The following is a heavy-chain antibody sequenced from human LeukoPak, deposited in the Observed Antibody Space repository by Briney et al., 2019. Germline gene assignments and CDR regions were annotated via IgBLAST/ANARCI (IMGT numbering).Heavy chain of an antibody. J-gene: IGHJ4*02. CDR1: GFTFSTPA. Sequence: PGGSLRLSCAASGFTFSTPAMSWVGQPPGKGWEWVSLISWDGGSTYYADSVKGRFTISRDNSKNSLYLQMNSLRTEDTALYYCAKPLSGYMYYFDYWGQGTLVTVSS. CDR2: ISWDGGST. V-gene: IGHV3-43*01. D-gene: IGHD3-22*01. CDR3: AKPLSGYMYYFDY.